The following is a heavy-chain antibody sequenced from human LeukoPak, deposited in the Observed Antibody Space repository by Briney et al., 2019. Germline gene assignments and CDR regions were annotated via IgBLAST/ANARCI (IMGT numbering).Heavy chain of an antibody. CDR2: INPNSGGP. D-gene: IGHD4-17*01. J-gene: IGHJ4*02. V-gene: IGHV1-2*02. Sequence: ASVKVSCKASGYTFTGYYMHWVRQAPGQGLEWMGWINPNSGGPNYAQKFQGRVTMTRDTSISTAYMELSRLRSDDTAVYYCARGRGTTVPSLGYWGQGTLVTVSS. CDR3: ARGRGTTVPSLGY. CDR1: GYTFTGYY.